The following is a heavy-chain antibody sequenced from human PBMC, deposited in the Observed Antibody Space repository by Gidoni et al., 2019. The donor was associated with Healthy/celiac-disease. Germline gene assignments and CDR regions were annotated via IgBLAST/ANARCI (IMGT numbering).Heavy chain of an antibody. CDR1: GGSFSGYY. CDR3: ARGSATFGGVIVIPLQH. D-gene: IGHD3-16*02. J-gene: IGHJ1*01. V-gene: IGHV4-34*01. CDR2: INHSGST. Sequence: QVQLPQWGAGLLKPSETLSLTCAVYGGSFSGYYWSWIRQPPGKGLEWIGEINHSGSTNYNPSLKSRVTISVDTSKNQFSLKLSSVTAADTAVYYCARGSATFGGVIVIPLQHWGQGTLVTVSS.